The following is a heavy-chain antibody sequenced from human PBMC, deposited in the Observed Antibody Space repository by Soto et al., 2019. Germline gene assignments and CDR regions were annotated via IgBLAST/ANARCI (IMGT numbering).Heavy chain of an antibody. CDR1: GLIVNNNY. V-gene: IGHV3-53*04. CDR3: ARDPRYCSGGICYRYMDV. D-gene: IGHD2-15*01. Sequence: EMQLVESGGGLVNPGGSLRLSCAASGLIVNNNYMNWVRQAPGKGLEWVSVIHSGNSASYADSVMGRFTISRHNSKNMVYLQMNSLRAEDTAVYYCARDPRYCSGGICYRYMDVWGKGTTVTVSS. J-gene: IGHJ6*03. CDR2: IHSGNSA.